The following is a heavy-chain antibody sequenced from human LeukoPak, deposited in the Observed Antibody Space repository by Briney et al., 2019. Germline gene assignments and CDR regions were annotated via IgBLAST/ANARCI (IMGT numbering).Heavy chain of an antibody. Sequence: PGGSLRLSCAASGFTFSSYAMHWVRQAPGKGLEWVAVISYDGSNKYYADSVKGRFTISRDNSKNTLYLQMNSLRAEDTAVYYCAREGWELQMDAFDIWGQGTMVTVSS. CDR3: AREGWELQMDAFDI. CDR2: ISYDGSNK. J-gene: IGHJ3*02. CDR1: GFTFSSYA. V-gene: IGHV3-30-3*01. D-gene: IGHD1-26*01.